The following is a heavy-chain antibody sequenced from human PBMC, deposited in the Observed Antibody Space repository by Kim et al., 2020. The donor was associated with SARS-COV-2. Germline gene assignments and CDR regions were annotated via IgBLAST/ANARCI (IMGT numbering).Heavy chain of an antibody. D-gene: IGHD6-13*01. Sequence: SETLSLTCAVYGGSFSGYYWSWIRQPPGKGLEWIGEINHSGSTNYNPSLKSRVTISVDTSKNQFSLKLSSVTAADRAVYYCSRGLRYSSSHNDYWGQGTL. CDR1: GGSFSGYY. J-gene: IGHJ4*02. CDR3: SRGLRYSSSHNDY. CDR2: INHSGST. V-gene: IGHV4-34*01.